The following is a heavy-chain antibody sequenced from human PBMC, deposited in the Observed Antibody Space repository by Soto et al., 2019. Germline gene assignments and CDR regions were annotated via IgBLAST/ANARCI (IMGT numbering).Heavy chain of an antibody. CDR3: ARHERVAAPID. J-gene: IGHJ4*02. CDR2: MFYGGST. CDR1: GDSINSSSYD. Sequence: QLQLQESGPGLVKPSETLSLTCAVSGDSINSSSYDWGWIRQPPGKGLEWIGSMFYGGSTFYNPSLRSRVTVSVEKSKSQLSLRLTSMTAAGTAFYSGARHERVAAPIDWGKGTLVTVSS. D-gene: IGHD2-15*01. V-gene: IGHV4-39*01.